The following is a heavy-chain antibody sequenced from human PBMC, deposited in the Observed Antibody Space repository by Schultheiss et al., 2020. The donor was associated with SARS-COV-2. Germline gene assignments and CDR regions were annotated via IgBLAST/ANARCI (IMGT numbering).Heavy chain of an antibody. Sequence: ETLSLTCAVYGESFSGYYWSWIRQPPGKGLEWIGYIYYSGSTNFNPSLKSRVTISVDTSKNQFSLKLSSVTAADTAVYYCARLTGGIAVAGTDYMDVWGKGTTVTVSS. CDR2: IYYSGST. CDR3: ARLTGGIAVAGTDYMDV. CDR1: GESFSGYY. J-gene: IGHJ6*03. D-gene: IGHD6-19*01. V-gene: IGHV4-59*08.